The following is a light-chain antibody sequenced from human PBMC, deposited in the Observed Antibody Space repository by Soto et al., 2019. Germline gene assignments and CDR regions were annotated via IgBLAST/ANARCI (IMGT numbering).Light chain of an antibody. CDR3: AAWDDSLSGPVV. V-gene: IGLV1-47*01. J-gene: IGLJ2*01. CDR1: SSNIGSNY. CDR2: RNN. Sequence: QSVLTQPPSASGTPGQRVTISCSGSSSNIGSNYVYWYQQLPGTAPKLLIYRNNQRPSGVPDRFSGSKSGTSASLAISGLRSDDEAEYYCAAWDDSLSGPVVFGGGTKVTVL.